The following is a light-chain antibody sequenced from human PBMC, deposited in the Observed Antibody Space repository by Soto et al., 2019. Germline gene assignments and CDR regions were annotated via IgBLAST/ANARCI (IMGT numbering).Light chain of an antibody. Sequence: DLQMTQSPSSLSASVGDRVTITCRASQSISSYLNWYQQKPGKAPKLLIYAASSLQSGVPSRFSCSGSGTDFTLTISSLQPEDFATYYCQQSYSTLWTFCQGTKVEIK. J-gene: IGKJ1*01. CDR2: AAS. V-gene: IGKV1-39*01. CDR1: QSISSY. CDR3: QQSYSTLWT.